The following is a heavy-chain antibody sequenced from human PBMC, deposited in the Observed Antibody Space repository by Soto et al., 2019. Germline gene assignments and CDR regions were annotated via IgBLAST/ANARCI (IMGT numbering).Heavy chain of an antibody. CDR3: ARDGYSGYDQPPYYYYGMDV. J-gene: IGHJ6*02. CDR2: ISYDGSNK. V-gene: IGHV3-30-3*01. CDR1: GFTFSSYA. D-gene: IGHD5-12*01. Sequence: QVQLVESGGGVVQPGRSLRLSCAASGFTFSSYAMHWVRQAPGKGLEWVAVISYDGSNKYYADSVKGRFTISRDNSKNTXYXXMNSLRAEDTAVYYCARDGYSGYDQPPYYYYGMDVWGQGTTVTVSS.